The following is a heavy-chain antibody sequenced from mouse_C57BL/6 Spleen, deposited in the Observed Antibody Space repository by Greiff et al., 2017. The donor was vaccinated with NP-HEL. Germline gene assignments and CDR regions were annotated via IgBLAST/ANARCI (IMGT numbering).Heavy chain of an antibody. J-gene: IGHJ2*01. Sequence: EVQLQQSGPVLVKPGASVKMSCKASGYTFTDYYMNWVKQSHGKSLEWIGVINPYNGGTSYNQKFKGKATLTVDKSSSTAYMELNSRTSEDSAVYYCARATAHYFDYWGQGTTLTVSS. D-gene: IGHD1-2*01. CDR1: GYTFTDYY. CDR2: INPYNGGT. CDR3: ARATAHYFDY. V-gene: IGHV1-19*01.